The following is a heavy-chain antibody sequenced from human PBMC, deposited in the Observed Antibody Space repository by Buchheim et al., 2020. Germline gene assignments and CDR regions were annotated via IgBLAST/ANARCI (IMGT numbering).Heavy chain of an antibody. D-gene: IGHD3-16*01. V-gene: IGHV4-61*01. Sequence: QVQLQESGPGLVKPSETLSLTCTVSGGSVSSGSYYWSWIRQSPGKGLEWIGYIYYSGSTNYNPSLKSRVTISVDTSKNQFSLKLSSVTAADTAVYYCARLGLKYYYYYYGMDVWGQGTT. J-gene: IGHJ6*02. CDR1: GGSVSSGSYY. CDR2: IYYSGST. CDR3: ARLGLKYYYYYYGMDV.